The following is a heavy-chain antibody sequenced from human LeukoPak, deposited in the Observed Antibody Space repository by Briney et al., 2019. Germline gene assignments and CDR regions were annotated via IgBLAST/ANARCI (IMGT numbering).Heavy chain of an antibody. V-gene: IGHV3-23*01. CDR3: ARPTKSFGVVDY. J-gene: IGHJ4*02. CDR1: GFNFNDYA. Sequence: GGSLTLSCAASGFNFNDYAMTWVRQAPGKGLEWVSGISGGSGNRDYGDSVKGRFTISRDNSKSTLYLQMNSLRAEDTAVYCCARPTKSFGVVDYWGQGTLVTVSS. D-gene: IGHD3-3*01. CDR2: ISGGSGNR.